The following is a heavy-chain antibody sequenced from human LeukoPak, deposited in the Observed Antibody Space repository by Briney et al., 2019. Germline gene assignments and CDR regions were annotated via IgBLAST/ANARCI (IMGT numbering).Heavy chain of an antibody. D-gene: IGHD1-26*01. CDR1: GYTFTSYG. V-gene: IGHV1-18*01. CDR3: AIPPLGGGGAVFDAFDI. Sequence: ASVKVSCKASGYTFTSYGISWVRQAPGQGLEWMGWISAYNGNTNYAQKLQGRVTITTDTSTSTAYMELRSLRSDDTAVYYCAIPPLGGGGAVFDAFDIWGQGTMVTVSS. J-gene: IGHJ3*02. CDR2: ISAYNGNT.